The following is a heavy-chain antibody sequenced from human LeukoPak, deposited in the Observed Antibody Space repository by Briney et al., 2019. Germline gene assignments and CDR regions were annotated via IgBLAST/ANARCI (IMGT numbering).Heavy chain of an antibody. D-gene: IGHD2-2*01. CDR1: GGSISSYY. V-gene: IGHV4-39*01. J-gene: IGHJ5*02. Sequence: SETLSLTCTVSGGSISSYYWGWIRQPPGKGLEWIGSIYYSGSTYYNPSLKSRVTISVDTSKNQFSLKLSSVTAADTAVYYCARHLIVVVPAATLLNWFDPWGQGTLVTVSS. CDR3: ARHLIVVVPAATLLNWFDP. CDR2: IYYSGST.